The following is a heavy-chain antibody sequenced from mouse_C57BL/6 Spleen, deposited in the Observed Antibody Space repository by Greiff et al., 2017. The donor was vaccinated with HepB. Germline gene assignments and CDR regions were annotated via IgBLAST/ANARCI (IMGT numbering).Heavy chain of an antibody. CDR1: GYTFTDYE. CDR3: TRNTGGFAY. V-gene: IGHV1-15*01. D-gene: IGHD4-1*01. Sequence: QVTLKVPGAELVRPGASVTLSCKASGYTFTDYEMHWVKQTPVHGLEWIGAIDPETGGTAYNQKFKGKAILTADKSSSTAYMELRSLTSEDSAVYYCTRNTGGFAYWGQGTLVTVSA. CDR2: IDPETGGT. J-gene: IGHJ3*01.